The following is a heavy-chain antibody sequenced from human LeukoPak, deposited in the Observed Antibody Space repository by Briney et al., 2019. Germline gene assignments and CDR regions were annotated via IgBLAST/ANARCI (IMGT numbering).Heavy chain of an antibody. V-gene: IGHV1-8*01. Sequence: GASVKVSCKASGYTFTSYDINWVRQATGQGLEWMGWMNPNSGNTGYAQKFQGRVTMTRNTSISTAYMELSSPRSEDTAVYYCARVICSSTSCFDLFDYWGQGTLVTVSS. CDR2: MNPNSGNT. J-gene: IGHJ4*02. CDR3: ARVICSSTSCFDLFDY. D-gene: IGHD2-2*01. CDR1: GYTFTSYD.